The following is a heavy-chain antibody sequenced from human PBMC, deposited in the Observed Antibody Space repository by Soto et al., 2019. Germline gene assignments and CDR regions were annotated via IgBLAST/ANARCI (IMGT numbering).Heavy chain of an antibody. CDR1: GGSFSGYY. CDR3: ARHGSRGYYYYYYGMDV. D-gene: IGHD3-10*01. Sequence: QVQLQQWGAGLLKPSETLSLTCAVYGGSFSGYYWSWIRQPPGKGLEWMGEINHSGSTNYNPSLKSRVTISVDTSKNQFSLKLSSVTAADTAVYYCARHGSRGYYYYYYGMDVWGQGTTVTVSS. V-gene: IGHV4-34*01. J-gene: IGHJ6*02. CDR2: INHSGST.